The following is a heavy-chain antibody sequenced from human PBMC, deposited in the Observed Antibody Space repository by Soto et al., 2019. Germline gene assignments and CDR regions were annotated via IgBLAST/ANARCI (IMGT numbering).Heavy chain of an antibody. CDR2: LYGGGDT. V-gene: IGHV3-53*01. CDR3: ARRDYDYESSVYYPLFDY. J-gene: IGHJ4*02. Sequence: PGGSLRLSCAASRFTVSGNYMSWVRQAPGEGLEWVAFLYGGGDTYYADSVKGRFTISTDNSKKTLYLQMNSLRAEDTAVYYCARRDYDYESSVYYPLFDYWGQGIQVTVSS. D-gene: IGHD3-22*01. CDR1: RFTVSGNY.